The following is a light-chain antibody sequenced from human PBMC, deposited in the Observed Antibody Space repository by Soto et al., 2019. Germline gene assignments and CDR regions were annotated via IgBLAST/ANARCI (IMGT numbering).Light chain of an antibody. J-gene: IGLJ1*01. V-gene: IGLV2-11*01. CDR3: CSYAGSYPFV. CDR2: DVD. Sequence: QSALTQPRSVCGSPGQSVTISCTGTISDVGGYNYVSWYQHHPGKAPKLMIYDVDKRPSGVPGRFSGYKSGNTASLTISGLQAEDEADYYCCSYAGSYPFVFGTGTKVTV. CDR1: ISDVGGYNY.